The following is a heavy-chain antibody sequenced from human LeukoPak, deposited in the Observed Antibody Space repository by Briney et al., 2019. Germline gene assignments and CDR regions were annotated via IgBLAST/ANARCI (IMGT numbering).Heavy chain of an antibody. J-gene: IGHJ5*02. CDR2: IYTSGST. D-gene: IGHD6-13*01. CDR1: GGSISSYY. V-gene: IGHV4-4*07. CDR3: ARDVRIAAAGQNNWFDP. Sequence: SETLSLTCTVSGGSISSYYWSWIRQPAGKGLEWIGRIYTSGSTNYNPSLKSRVTMSVGTSKNQFSLKLSSVTAADTAVYYCARDVRIAAAGQNNWFDPWGQGTLVTVSS.